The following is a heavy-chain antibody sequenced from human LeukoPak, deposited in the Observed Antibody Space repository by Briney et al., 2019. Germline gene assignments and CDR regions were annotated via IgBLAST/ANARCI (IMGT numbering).Heavy chain of an antibody. V-gene: IGHV3-7*05. J-gene: IGHJ4*02. D-gene: IGHD3-10*01. CDR2: IKQDGGEV. CDR3: ARDFI. CDR1: GFTFSSHW. Sequence: PGGSLRLSCVGSGFTFSSHWMSWVRQAPGKGLEWVANIKQDGGEVDYVDSVKGRFTISRDNAKNSLFLQMNSLRAEDTAVYYCARDFIWGQGTLVTVSS.